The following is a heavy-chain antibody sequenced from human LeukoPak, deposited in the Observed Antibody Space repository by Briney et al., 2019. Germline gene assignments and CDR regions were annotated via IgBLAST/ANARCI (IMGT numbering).Heavy chain of an antibody. J-gene: IGHJ4*02. Sequence: SETLSLTCTVSGGSLSNGDHYWRWLRQHPGTGLEWIGHIYYSGSTYYNPSLKSRGIISVETSKNQFSLKLSSVTAADTAVYYCARDRVRGNSNPYFDYWGQGTLVTVSS. D-gene: IGHD4-11*01. CDR1: GGSLSNGDHY. CDR3: ARDRVRGNSNPYFDY. CDR2: IYYSGST. V-gene: IGHV4-31*03.